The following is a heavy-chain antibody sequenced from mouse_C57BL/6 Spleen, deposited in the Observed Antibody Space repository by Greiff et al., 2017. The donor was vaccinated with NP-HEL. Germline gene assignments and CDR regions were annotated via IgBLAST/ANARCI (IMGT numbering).Heavy chain of an antibody. D-gene: IGHD4-1*01. V-gene: IGHV5-12*01. J-gene: IGHJ1*03. CDR1: GFTFSDYY. CDR2: ISNGGGST. CDR3: ARQRTGTRYVDV. Sequence: EVMLVESGGGLVQPGGSLKLSCAASGFTFSDYYMYWVRQTPEKRLEWVAYISNGGGSTYYPDTVKGRFTISRDNAKNTLYLQMSRLKSEDTAMYYCARQRTGTRYVDVWGTGTTVTVSS.